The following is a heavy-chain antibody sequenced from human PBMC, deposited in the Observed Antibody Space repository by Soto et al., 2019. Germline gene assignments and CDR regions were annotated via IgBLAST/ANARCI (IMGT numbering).Heavy chain of an antibody. D-gene: IGHD3-9*01. CDR2: IYYSGST. V-gene: IGHV4-39*01. CDR1: GGSISSSSYY. J-gene: IGHJ4*02. Sequence: PSETLSLTCTVSGGSISSSSYYWGWIRQPPXKGLEWIGSIYYSGSTYHNPSLKSRVTISVDTSKNQFSLKLSSVTAADTAVYYCARHRGYYDILTGYYTELNFDYWGQGTLVTVSS. CDR3: ARHRGYYDILTGYYTELNFDY.